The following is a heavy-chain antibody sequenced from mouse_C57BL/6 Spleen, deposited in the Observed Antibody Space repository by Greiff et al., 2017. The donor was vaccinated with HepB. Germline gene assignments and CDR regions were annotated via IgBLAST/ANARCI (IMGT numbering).Heavy chain of an antibody. V-gene: IGHV7-3*01. D-gene: IGHD1-1*01. CDR3: ARSTITTLYFDY. J-gene: IGHJ2*01. CDR2: IRNKANGYTT. CDR1: GFTFTDYY. Sequence: DVHLVESGGGLVQPGGSLSLSCAASGFTFTDYYMSWVRQPPGKALEWLGFIRNKANGYTTEYSASVKGRFTISRDNSQSILYLQMNALRAEDSATYYCARSTITTLYFDYWGQGTTLTVSS.